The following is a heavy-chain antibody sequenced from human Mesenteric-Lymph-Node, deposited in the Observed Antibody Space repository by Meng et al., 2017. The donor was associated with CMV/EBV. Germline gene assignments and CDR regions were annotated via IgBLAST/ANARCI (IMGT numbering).Heavy chain of an antibody. D-gene: IGHD4-11*01. CDR2: INPSGGST. V-gene: IGHV1-46*01. J-gene: IGHJ4*02. CDR1: GYTFTSYY. Sequence: KASGYTFTSYYMHWVRQAPGQGLEWRGIINPSGGSTSYAQKFQGRITMTRDTSTSTVYMELSSLRSEDTAVYYCARSSTVTTRFDYWGQGTLVTVSS. CDR3: ARSSTVTTRFDY.